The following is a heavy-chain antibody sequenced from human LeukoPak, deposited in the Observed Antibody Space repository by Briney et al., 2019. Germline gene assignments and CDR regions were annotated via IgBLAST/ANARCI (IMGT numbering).Heavy chain of an antibody. V-gene: IGHV3-48*02. J-gene: IGHJ3*02. CDR1: GFTFSSYS. D-gene: IGHD4-23*01. Sequence: PGGSLRLSCRASGFTFSSYSLNWVRQAPGEGLEWVSYISSTSSAIYYADSVKGRFTITRDNAKDSVDLQMNSLRDEDTGVYYCARTYGGDAFDIWGQGTMVTVSS. CDR3: ARTYGGDAFDI. CDR2: ISSTSSAI.